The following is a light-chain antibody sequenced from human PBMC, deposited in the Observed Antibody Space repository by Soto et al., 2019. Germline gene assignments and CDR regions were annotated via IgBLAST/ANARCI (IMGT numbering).Light chain of an antibody. CDR2: KAS. CDR1: QTISSW. V-gene: IGKV1-5*03. Sequence: DIQMTQSPSTLSGSVGDRVTITCRASQTISSWLAWYQQKPGKAPKLLIYKASTLKSGVPSRFSGSGSGTEFTLTISSLQPDDFATYFCQQYSSYWWTFGQGTKVDIK. CDR3: QQYSSYWWT. J-gene: IGKJ1*01.